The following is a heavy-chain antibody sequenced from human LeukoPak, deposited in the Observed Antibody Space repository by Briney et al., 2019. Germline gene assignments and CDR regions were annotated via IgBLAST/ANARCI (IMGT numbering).Heavy chain of an antibody. D-gene: IGHD5-18*01. CDR1: GGSLSSYF. CDR2: IYYSGDT. Sequence: SETLSLTCTVPGGSLSSYFLSWVREPPGEGLGWIGYIYYSGDTNYNPSPKSRVTISVDTSKNQFSLKLSSVTAADTAVYYCARDRTAMVSGFRYYYYGMDVWGKGTTVTVSS. J-gene: IGHJ6*04. V-gene: IGHV4-59*01. CDR3: ARDRTAMVSGFRYYYYGMDV.